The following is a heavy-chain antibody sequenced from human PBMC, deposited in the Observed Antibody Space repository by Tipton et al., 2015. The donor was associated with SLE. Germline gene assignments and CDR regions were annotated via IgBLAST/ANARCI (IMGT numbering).Heavy chain of an antibody. CDR1: GGSISSPY. Sequence: TLSLTCTVSGGSISSPYWSWIRRPPGNALEWVAYINYSGSTNYNPSRKSLVTMTVATSKNKFSLKLSSVTAADTAVYYCARRRGSSGYEDYFDYWGQGTLVTVSS. J-gene: IGHJ4*02. D-gene: IGHD6-13*01. V-gene: IGHV4-59*11. CDR3: ARRRGSSGYEDYFDY. CDR2: INYSGST.